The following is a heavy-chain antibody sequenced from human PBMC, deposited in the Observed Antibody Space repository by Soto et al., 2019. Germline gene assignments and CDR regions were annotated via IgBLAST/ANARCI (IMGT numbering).Heavy chain of an antibody. J-gene: IGHJ4*02. CDR2: INHSGST. CDR1: GGSFSGYY. CDR3: ARGPYYYDSSGYNPAYYFDY. Sequence: NPSETLSLTCAVYGGSFSGYYWSWIRQPPGKGLEWIGEINHSGSTNYNPSLKSRVTISVDTSKNQFSLKLSSVTAADTAVYYCARGPYYYDSSGYNPAYYFDYWGQGTLVTVSS. V-gene: IGHV4-34*01. D-gene: IGHD3-22*01.